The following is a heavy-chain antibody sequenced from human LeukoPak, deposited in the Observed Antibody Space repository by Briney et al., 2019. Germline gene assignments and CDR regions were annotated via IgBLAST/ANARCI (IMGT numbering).Heavy chain of an antibody. D-gene: IGHD6-13*01. CDR3: ARASYSSSWFDP. V-gene: IGHV4-59*01. Sequence: PSETLSLTCTVSGGSISSYYWSWIRQPPGKGLEWIGYIYYSGNTNYNPSLKSRVTISVDTSKNQFSLKLSSVTAADTAVYYCARASYSSSWFDPWGQGTLVTVSS. CDR1: GGSISSYY. J-gene: IGHJ5*02. CDR2: IYYSGNT.